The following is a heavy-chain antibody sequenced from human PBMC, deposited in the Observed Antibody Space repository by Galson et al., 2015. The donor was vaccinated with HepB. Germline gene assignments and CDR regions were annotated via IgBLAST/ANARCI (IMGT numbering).Heavy chain of an antibody. D-gene: IGHD2-21*02. CDR1: GGSINTDNW. CDR2: AYHSGYA. J-gene: IGHJ4*02. V-gene: IGHV4-4*02. Sequence: SETLSLTCAVSGGSINTDNWWSWVRQPPGKGLEWIGEAYHSGYANYNPSLKSRVYISIDKSKNQFSLILNSVTAADTAVYYCARHLALPPRHDYLNYWGRGALVTVSS. CDR3: ARHLALPPRHDYLNY.